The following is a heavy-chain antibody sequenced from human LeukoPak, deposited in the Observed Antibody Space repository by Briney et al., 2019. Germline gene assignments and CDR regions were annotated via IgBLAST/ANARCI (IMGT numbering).Heavy chain of an antibody. Sequence: PSETLSLTCTVSGGSIRNSGYYWGWIRQPPGKGLEWIGSINDGGHTFYSPSLKSRGTISVDTSKNHFSLKLSSVTAADTAVYYCARNDGDIWGQGTMVTVSS. J-gene: IGHJ3*02. V-gene: IGHV4-39*02. D-gene: IGHD3-16*01. CDR2: INDGGHT. CDR3: ARNDGDI. CDR1: GGSIRNSGYY.